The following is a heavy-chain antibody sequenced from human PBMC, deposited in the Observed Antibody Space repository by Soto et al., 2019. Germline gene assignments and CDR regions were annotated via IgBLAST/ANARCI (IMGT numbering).Heavy chain of an antibody. CDR2: VYNSGST. D-gene: IGHD6-19*01. Sequence: SETLSLTCTVSGGSITSYDWNWLRQPPGKALEWIGYVYNSGSTKYSPSLKSRLTISIDTSKNQFTLKLNSVTAADTAMYYCARGTGYTSGWYEFADYWGQGSLVTVSS. CDR3: ARGTGYTSGWYEFADY. V-gene: IGHV4-59*08. J-gene: IGHJ4*02. CDR1: GGSITSYD.